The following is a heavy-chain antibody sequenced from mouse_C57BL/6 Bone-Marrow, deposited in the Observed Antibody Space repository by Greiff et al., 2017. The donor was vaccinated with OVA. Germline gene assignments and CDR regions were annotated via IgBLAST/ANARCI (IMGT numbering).Heavy chain of an antibody. CDR3: TNYDGYPRGAWFAY. D-gene: IGHD2-3*01. V-gene: IGHV14-4*01. CDR2: IDPENGDT. CDR1: GFNIKDDY. J-gene: IGHJ3*01. Sequence: EVHLVESGAELVRPGASVKLSCTASGFNIKDDYMHWVKQRPEQGLEWIGWIDPENGDTEYASKFQGKATITADTSSNTAYLQLSSLTSEDTAVYYCTNYDGYPRGAWFAYWGQGTLVTVSA.